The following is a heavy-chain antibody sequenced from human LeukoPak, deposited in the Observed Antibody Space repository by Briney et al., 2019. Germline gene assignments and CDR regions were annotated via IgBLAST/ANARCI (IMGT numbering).Heavy chain of an antibody. V-gene: IGHV4-39*07. Sequence: SETLSLTCAVSGGSIRSNNHYWGWIRQPPGKGLEWIGNIYFNGNIAYNPSLQSRVTISVDTSKNQFSLKLSSVTAANTAVYYCARWAGPIDYWGQGTLVTVSS. CDR1: GGSIRSNNHY. CDR3: ARWAGPIDY. J-gene: IGHJ4*02. D-gene: IGHD6-19*01. CDR2: IYFNGNI.